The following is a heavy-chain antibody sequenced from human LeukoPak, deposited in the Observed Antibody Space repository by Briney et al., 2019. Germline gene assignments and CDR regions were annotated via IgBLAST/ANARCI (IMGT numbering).Heavy chain of an antibody. V-gene: IGHV3-7*01. D-gene: IGHD1-26*01. J-gene: IGHJ6*03. CDR3: VREEGELLRYDYYYMDV. Sequence: PGGSLRLSCAASGFTFSSYWMSWVRQAPGKGLEWVANIEQEGSEKYYVDSVKGGFTISRDNAKNSLYLQMNRLRAEDTAVYICVREEGELLRYDYYYMDVWGSGTTVTVSS. CDR2: IEQEGSEK. CDR1: GFTFSSYW.